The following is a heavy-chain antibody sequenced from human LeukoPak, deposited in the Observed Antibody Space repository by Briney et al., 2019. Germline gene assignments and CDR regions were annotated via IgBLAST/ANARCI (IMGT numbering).Heavy chain of an antibody. Sequence: PGGSLRLSCAASGFTFSSYSMNWVRQAPGKGLEWVSAISGSGGSTYYADSVKGRFTISRDNSKNTLYLQMNSLRAEDTAVYYCAKDPKRDGYNGYHFDYWGQGTLVTVSS. CDR1: GFTFSSYS. V-gene: IGHV3-23*01. CDR2: ISGSGGST. D-gene: IGHD5-24*01. J-gene: IGHJ4*02. CDR3: AKDPKRDGYNGYHFDY.